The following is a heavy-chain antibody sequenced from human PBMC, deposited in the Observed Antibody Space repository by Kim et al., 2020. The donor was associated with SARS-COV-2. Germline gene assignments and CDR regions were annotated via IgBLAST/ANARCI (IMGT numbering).Heavy chain of an antibody. CDR3: ARTRSYSSWGYYYYCYIDV. CDR2: INHSGSS. J-gene: IGHJ6*03. D-gene: IGHD6-6*01. Sequence: SETLSLTCAVYGGSFSGYYWSWIRQPPGKGLEWIGEINHSGSSNYNPSLKSRVTISVDTSKNQFSLKLSSVIAADTAVYYWARTRSYSSWGYYYYCYIDV. CDR1: GGSFSGYY. V-gene: IGHV4-34*01.